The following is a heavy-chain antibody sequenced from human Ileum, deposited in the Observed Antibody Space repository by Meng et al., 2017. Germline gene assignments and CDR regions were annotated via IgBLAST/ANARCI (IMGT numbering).Heavy chain of an antibody. J-gene: IGHJ6*02. CDR2: IIPIFGTA. V-gene: IGHV1-69*06. Sequence: SVKVFCKASGGTFSSYAISWVRQAPGQGLEWMGGIIPIFGTANYAQKFQGRVTITADKSTSTAYMELSSLRSEDTAVYYCARWGPAGIAAAGPYYYGMDVWGQGTTVTVSS. CDR3: ARWGPAGIAAAGPYYYGMDV. D-gene: IGHD6-13*01. CDR1: GGTFSSYA.